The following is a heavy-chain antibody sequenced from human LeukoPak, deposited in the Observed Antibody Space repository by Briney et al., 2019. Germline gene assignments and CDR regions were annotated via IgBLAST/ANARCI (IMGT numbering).Heavy chain of an antibody. J-gene: IGHJ4*02. V-gene: IGHV3-23*01. CDR1: GFAFSNYA. D-gene: IGHD3-10*01. CDR2: LGGGGDSR. CDR3: AKAVRSMVTGGGYFDS. Sequence: GGSLRLSCAASGFAFSNYAMSWVRQAPGKGLEWVSSLGGGGDSRYYADSVMGRFTISRDNSKNTLYLQMNSLRAEDTAVYYCAKAVRSMVTGGGYFDSWGQGTLVTVSS.